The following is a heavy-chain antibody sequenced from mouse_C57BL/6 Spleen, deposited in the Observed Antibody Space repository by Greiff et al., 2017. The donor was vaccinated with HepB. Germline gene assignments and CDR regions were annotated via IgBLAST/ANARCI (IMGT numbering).Heavy chain of an antibody. J-gene: IGHJ4*01. CDR2: ISSGSSTI. V-gene: IGHV5-17*01. D-gene: IGHD2-4*01. Sequence: EVMLVGSGGGLVKPGGSLKLSCAASGFTFSDYGMHWVRQAPEKGLEWVAYISSGSSTIYYADTVKGRFTISRDNAKNTLFLQMTSLRSEDTAMYYCATSIYYDYDGAMDYWGQGTSVTVSS. CDR1: GFTFSDYG. CDR3: ATSIYYDYDGAMDY.